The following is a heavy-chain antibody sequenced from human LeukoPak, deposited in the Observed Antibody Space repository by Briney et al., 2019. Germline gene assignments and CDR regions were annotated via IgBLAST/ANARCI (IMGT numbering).Heavy chain of an antibody. CDR2: IYYSGST. CDR3: ARGLGYYDSSGYHSYFVT. J-gene: IGHJ5*01. D-gene: IGHD3-22*01. CDR1: GGSISSYY. V-gene: IGHV4-59*01. Sequence: SETLSLTCTVSGGSISSYYWSWIRQPPGKGLEWIGYIYYSGSTNYNPSLKSRVTISVDTSKNQFSLKLSSVTAADTAVYYCARGLGYYDSSGYHSYFVTWGPGPLVTVS.